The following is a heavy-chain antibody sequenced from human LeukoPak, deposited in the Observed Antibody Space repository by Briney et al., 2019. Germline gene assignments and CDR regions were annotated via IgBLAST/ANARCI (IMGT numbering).Heavy chain of an antibody. CDR2: IYYSGST. CDR1: GGSISSGDYY. J-gene: IGHJ4*02. D-gene: IGHD1-26*01. Sequence: SQTLSLTCTVSGGSISSGDYYWSWIRQPPGKGLEWIGYIYYSGSTYYNPSLKSRVTISVDTSKNQFSLKLSSVTAADTAVYYCARVRYSGSYYFDYWGQGTLVTVSS. V-gene: IGHV4-30-4*08. CDR3: ARVRYSGSYYFDY.